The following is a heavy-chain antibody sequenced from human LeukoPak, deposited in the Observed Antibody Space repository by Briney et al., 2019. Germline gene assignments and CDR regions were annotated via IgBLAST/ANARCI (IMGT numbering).Heavy chain of an antibody. V-gene: IGHV3-49*04. J-gene: IGHJ4*02. CDR2: IRSKIYGGTP. Sequence: GGSLRLSCTASGFTFGDYAMTWVRQAPGKGLEWVGFIRSKIYGGTPEYAASVKGRFTISRDDSKSIAYLQMNSLKTEDTAVYYCTRDQTPYYWGQGTLVTVSS. CDR3: TRDQTPYY. CDR1: GFTFGDYA.